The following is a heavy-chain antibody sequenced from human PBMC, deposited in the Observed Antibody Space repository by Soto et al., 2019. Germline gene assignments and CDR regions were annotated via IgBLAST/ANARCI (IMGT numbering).Heavy chain of an antibody. CDR2: IYYSGST. J-gene: IGHJ6*02. Sequence: TSETLSLTCTVSGGSISSSSYYWGWIRQPPGKGLEWIGSIYYSGSTYYNPSLKSRVTISVDTSKNQFSLKLSSVTAADTAVYYCARHLSIVGATWIYYGMDVWGQGTTVTVSS. CDR3: ARHLSIVGATWIYYGMDV. D-gene: IGHD1-26*01. V-gene: IGHV4-39*01. CDR1: GGSISSSSYY.